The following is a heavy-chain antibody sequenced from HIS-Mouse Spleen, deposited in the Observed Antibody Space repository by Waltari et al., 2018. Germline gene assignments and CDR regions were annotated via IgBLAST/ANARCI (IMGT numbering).Heavy chain of an antibody. CDR3: ARDLGLNWFDP. CDR1: AFPFSSTS. CDR2: ISYDGSNK. D-gene: IGHD3-3*01. J-gene: IGHJ5*02. Sequence: QVQLVEPGGGVVQPGRSLRLPCAASAFPFSSTSLHWVRQAPGKGLEWVAVISYDGSNKYYADSVKGRFTISRDNSKNTLYLQMNSLRAEDTAVYYCARDLGLNWFDPWGQGTLVTVSS. V-gene: IGHV3-30-3*01.